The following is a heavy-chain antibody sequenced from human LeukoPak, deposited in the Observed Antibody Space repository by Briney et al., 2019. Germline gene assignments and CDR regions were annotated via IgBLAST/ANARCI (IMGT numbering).Heavy chain of an antibody. Sequence: GASVKVSCKASGGTFSSYAISWVRQAPGQGLEWMGIINPSGGSTSYAQKFQGRVTMTRDTSTSTVYMELSSLRSEDTAVYYCARVQGCSSTSCYTGLRGMDVWGQGTTVTVSS. J-gene: IGHJ6*02. CDR3: ARVQGCSSTSCYTGLRGMDV. CDR1: GGTFSSYA. D-gene: IGHD2-2*02. CDR2: INPSGGST. V-gene: IGHV1-46*01.